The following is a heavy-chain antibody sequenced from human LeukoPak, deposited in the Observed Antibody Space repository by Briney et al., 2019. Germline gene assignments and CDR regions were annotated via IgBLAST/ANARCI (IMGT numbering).Heavy chain of an antibody. Sequence: SETLSLTCTVSGGSVSRGSYYWGWIRQPRGKGLEWIGYIYYSGSTNYNPPLKSRVTISVDTSKNQFSLKLSSVTAADTAVYYCARGPATHSSYFDYWGQGTLVTVSS. CDR1: GGSVSRGSYY. V-gene: IGHV4-61*01. CDR2: IYYSGST. J-gene: IGHJ4*02. D-gene: IGHD3-22*01. CDR3: ARGPATHSSYFDY.